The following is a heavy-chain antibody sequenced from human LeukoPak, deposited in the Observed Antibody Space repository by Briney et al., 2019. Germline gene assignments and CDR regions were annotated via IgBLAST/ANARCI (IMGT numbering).Heavy chain of an antibody. CDR2: INTNTGNP. D-gene: IGHD4-17*01. CDR3: ARAGLRYYDY. CDR1: GYAFTSYH. V-gene: IGHV7-4-1*02. Sequence: ASVKVSCKSSGYAFTSYHIHWMRQAPGQGLEWMGWINTNTGNPTYAQGFTGRFVFSLDTSVSTAYLQISSLKAEDTAVYYCARAGLRYYDYWGQGTLVTVSS. J-gene: IGHJ4*02.